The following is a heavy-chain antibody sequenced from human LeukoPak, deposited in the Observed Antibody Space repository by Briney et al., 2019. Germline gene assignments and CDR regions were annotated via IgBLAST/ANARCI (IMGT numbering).Heavy chain of an antibody. CDR2: ISGSGGST. D-gene: IGHD2-15*01. Sequence: GGSLRLSCAASGFTFSGYVMSWVRQAPGKGLEWVSAISGSGGSTYYADSVKGRFTISRDNSKNTLYLQMNSLRAEDTAVYYCAARSGGRKDYWGQGTLVTVSS. CDR1: GFTFSGYV. V-gene: IGHV3-23*01. CDR3: AARSGGRKDY. J-gene: IGHJ4*02.